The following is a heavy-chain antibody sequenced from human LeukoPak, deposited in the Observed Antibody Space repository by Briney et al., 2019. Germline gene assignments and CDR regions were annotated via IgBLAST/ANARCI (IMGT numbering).Heavy chain of an antibody. CDR2: ISSCGSTI. Sequence: GGSLRLSCSASGFTFSSFEMNWVRQAPGKGLEWVSDISSCGSTIYYADSGKGRFIISRDNDKNALYLQMNSLRAEETAVYYCAGGGTRIEYWGQGTLVTVST. D-gene: IGHD3-16*01. V-gene: IGHV3-48*03. CDR3: AGGGTRIEY. CDR1: GFTFSSFE. J-gene: IGHJ4*02.